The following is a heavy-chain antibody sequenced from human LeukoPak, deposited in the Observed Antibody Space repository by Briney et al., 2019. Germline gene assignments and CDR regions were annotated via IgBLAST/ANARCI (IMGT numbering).Heavy chain of an antibody. J-gene: IGHJ4*02. CDR2: ISYSGST. V-gene: IGHV4-59*08. CDR3: ARHWETSSWYVDY. D-gene: IGHD6-13*01. Sequence: SETLSLTCTVSGGSISSYYWSWIRQPPGRALEWIGYISYSGSTNYNPSLKSRVTISVDTSKNQLSLKLSSVTAADTAVYYCARHWETSSWYVDYWGQGTRVTVSS. CDR1: GGSISSYY.